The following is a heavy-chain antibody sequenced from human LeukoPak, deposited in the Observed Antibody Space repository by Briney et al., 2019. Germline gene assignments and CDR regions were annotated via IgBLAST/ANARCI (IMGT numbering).Heavy chain of an antibody. V-gene: IGHV4-34*01. CDR1: GGSFSGYY. Sequence: SETLSLTCAVYGGSFSGYYCTWIRQAPGKGLEWIGEIHPSGSTNYNPSLMSRVSLSLDPSKNQFSLRLSSVTAADTAAYFCARGLDTYKSGVDWGQGTLVTVSS. CDR3: ARGLDTYKSGVD. D-gene: IGHD1-26*01. CDR2: IHPSGST. J-gene: IGHJ4*02.